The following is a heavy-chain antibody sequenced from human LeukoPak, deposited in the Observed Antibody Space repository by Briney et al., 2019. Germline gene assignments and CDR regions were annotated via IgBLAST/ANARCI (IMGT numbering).Heavy chain of an antibody. CDR1: GFTFSSYG. Sequence: GGSLRLSCAASGFTFSSYGMNWVRQAPGKGLEWVSSISGSSTYIYYADSLKGRFTISRDNAKNSLYLQMNSLRAEDTAVYYCARDIRYSGSYVDYWGQGTLVTVSS. CDR3: ARDIRYSGSYVDY. D-gene: IGHD1-26*01. CDR2: ISGSSTYI. J-gene: IGHJ4*02. V-gene: IGHV3-21*06.